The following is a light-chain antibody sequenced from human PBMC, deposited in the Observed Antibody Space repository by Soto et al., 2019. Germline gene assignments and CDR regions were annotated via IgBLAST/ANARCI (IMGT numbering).Light chain of an antibody. CDR2: WAS. J-gene: IGKJ4*01. CDR3: QQYYSSPLT. CDR1: QSVLYSSNNKNY. V-gene: IGKV4-1*01. Sequence: DIVMTQSPDSLAVSLGERATINCKPSQSVLYSSNNKNYLAWYQQKPGQPPKLLIYWASTRESGVPDRFSGSGSGTEFTLTISSLQAEDVAVYYCQQYYSSPLTFGGGTKVEIK.